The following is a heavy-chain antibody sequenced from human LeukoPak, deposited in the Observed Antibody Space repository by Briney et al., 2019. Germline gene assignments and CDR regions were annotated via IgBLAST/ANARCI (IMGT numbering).Heavy chain of an antibody. J-gene: IGHJ4*02. CDR1: GFTFGNYL. Sequence: GGSLRLSCTASGFTFGNYLMSWFRQAPGKGLEWIGFIRRKLDGGTAEYAASVNGRFTISRDDSTSIAYLQMSSLKTEDTAVYYCSRSSGWLSVYWGQGTLVTVSS. D-gene: IGHD6-19*01. CDR2: IRRKLDGGTA. CDR3: SRSSGWLSVY. V-gene: IGHV3-49*03.